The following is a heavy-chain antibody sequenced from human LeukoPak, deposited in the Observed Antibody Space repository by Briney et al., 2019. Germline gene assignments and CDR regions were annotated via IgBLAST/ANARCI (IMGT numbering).Heavy chain of an antibody. Sequence: SETPSLTCTVSGGSISSYYWSWIRQPPGKGLEWIGYIYYSGSTNYNPSLKSRVTISVDTSKNQFSLKLSSVTAADTAVYYCARLTRREGHNYWGQGTLVTVSS. CDR1: GGSISSYY. J-gene: IGHJ4*02. CDR3: ARLTRREGHNY. D-gene: IGHD1-14*01. CDR2: IYYSGST. V-gene: IGHV4-59*08.